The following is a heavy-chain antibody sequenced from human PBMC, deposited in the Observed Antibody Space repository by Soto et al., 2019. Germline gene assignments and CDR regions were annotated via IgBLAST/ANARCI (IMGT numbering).Heavy chain of an antibody. CDR2: LWHDGSNQ. CDR1: GFSFSSYG. J-gene: IGHJ4*02. D-gene: IGHD2-15*01. V-gene: IGHV3-33*03. CDR3: ARGVLCAGGSCYRYPEC. Sequence: QVQLAESGGGEVQPGWSLRLSCVASGFSFSSYGMHWVRQSPGKGLEWVAALWHDGSNQEYTDSVKGRFTVSRDNSKNTLYLQMNSLGVEDTAVYFCARGVLCAGGSCYRYPECWGQGTLVTVSS.